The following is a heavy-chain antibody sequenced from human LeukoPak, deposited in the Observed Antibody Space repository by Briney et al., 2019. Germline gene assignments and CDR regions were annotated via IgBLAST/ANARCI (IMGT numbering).Heavy chain of an antibody. CDR2: ISGSGGST. Sequence: PGGSLRLSCAASGFTFSSYAMSWVRQAPGKGLEWVSAISGSGGSTYYADSVKGRFTISRDNSKNTLYLQMDSLRAEDTAVYYCAKRRDYGDTKDAFDIWGQGTMVTVSS. D-gene: IGHD4-17*01. CDR1: GFTFSSYA. V-gene: IGHV3-23*01. J-gene: IGHJ3*02. CDR3: AKRRDYGDTKDAFDI.